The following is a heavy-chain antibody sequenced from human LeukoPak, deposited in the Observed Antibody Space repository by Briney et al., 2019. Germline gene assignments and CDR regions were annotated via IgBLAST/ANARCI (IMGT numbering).Heavy chain of an antibody. Sequence: SETLSLTCTVSGGSIRSSYYYWGWIRQPPGKGLEWIGSIYDSGSTYYNPSLKSRVTISVDTSKNQFSLKLSSVTAADTAVYYCARGGHDSSGYYLWYFDYWGQGTLVTVSS. J-gene: IGHJ4*02. CDR3: ARGGHDSSGYYLWYFDY. V-gene: IGHV4-39*07. CDR1: GGSIRSSYYY. CDR2: IYDSGST. D-gene: IGHD3-22*01.